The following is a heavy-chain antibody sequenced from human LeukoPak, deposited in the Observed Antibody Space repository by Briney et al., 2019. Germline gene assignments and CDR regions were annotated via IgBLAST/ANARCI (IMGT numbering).Heavy chain of an antibody. Sequence: ASVKVSCKASGYTFTSYGISWVRQAPGQGLEWMGWISAYNGNTNYAQKLQGRVTMTTDTSTSTAYMELRSLRSDDTAVYYRARRGIAAAGTPFWFDPWGQGTLVTVSS. CDR1: GYTFTSYG. CDR3: ARRGIAAAGTPFWFDP. J-gene: IGHJ5*02. CDR2: ISAYNGNT. V-gene: IGHV1-18*01. D-gene: IGHD6-13*01.